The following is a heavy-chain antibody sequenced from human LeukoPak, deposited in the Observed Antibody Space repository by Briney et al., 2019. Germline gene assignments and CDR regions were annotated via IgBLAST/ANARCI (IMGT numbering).Heavy chain of an antibody. V-gene: IGHV4-34*01. D-gene: IGHD2-2*01. J-gene: IGHJ4*02. CDR1: GGSFSGYY. CDR2: INYSGST. Sequence: SETLSLTCAGYGGSFSGYYWSWIRHPPGKGVEWIGEINYSGSTNYNRALKSRITISVDTSKNQFSLRLSPVTAADTAVYYCARGGNLVLPAAIQGYFASWGQGTLVTVSS. CDR3: ARGGNLVLPAAIQGYFAS.